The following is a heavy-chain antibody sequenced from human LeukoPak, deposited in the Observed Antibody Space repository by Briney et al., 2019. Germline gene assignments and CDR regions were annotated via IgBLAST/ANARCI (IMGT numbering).Heavy chain of an antibody. J-gene: IGHJ6*03. CDR2: MNPNSGNT. CDR3: ARTHGYYYYYYMDV. D-gene: IGHD5-24*01. Sequence: ASVKVSCKASGYTFTSYDINWMRQATGQGLEWMGWMNPNSGNTGYAQKFQGRVTITRNTSISTAYMELSSLRSEDTAVYYCARTHGYYYYYYMDVWGKGTTVTVSS. CDR1: GYTFTSYD. V-gene: IGHV1-8*03.